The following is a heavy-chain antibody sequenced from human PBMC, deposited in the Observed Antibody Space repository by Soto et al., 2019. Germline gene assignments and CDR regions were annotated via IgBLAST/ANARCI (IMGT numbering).Heavy chain of an antibody. CDR1: GFSLSTFA. CDR2: ISSDGNRK. J-gene: IGHJ4*02. D-gene: IGHD4-17*01. V-gene: IGHV3-30-3*01. Sequence: QVQLVESGGGVVQPGRSVRLSCAASGFSLSTFAMDWVRQAPGKGLEWVAVISSDGNRKYYTDSVKGRFTISRDNSKNTLYLLMDNLTTEDTAGYYCVSGRGTKVTPFDYRGQGTLVTGSS. CDR3: VSGRGTKVTPFDY.